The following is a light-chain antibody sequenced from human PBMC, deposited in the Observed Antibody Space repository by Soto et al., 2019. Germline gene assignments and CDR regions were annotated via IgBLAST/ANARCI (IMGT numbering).Light chain of an antibody. V-gene: IGKV3-20*01. Sequence: EIVLTQSPGTLSLSPGERATLSCRASQSVSSSYLVWYQQKPGQAPRLLIYGASSRATGIPDRFSGSGSGTDFTLTISRLEPEDFAVYYCQQYDNSPPWKFGQGTKVEIK. CDR3: QQYDNSPPWK. CDR1: QSVSSSY. CDR2: GAS. J-gene: IGKJ1*01.